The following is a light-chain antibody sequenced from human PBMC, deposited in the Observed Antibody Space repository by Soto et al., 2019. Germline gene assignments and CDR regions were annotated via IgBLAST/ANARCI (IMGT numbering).Light chain of an antibody. V-gene: IGKV3-20*01. CDR3: QQYGSSPT. CDR2: GAS. Sequence: EIVLTQSPGTLSLSPGERATLSCRASQSASSSYLAWYQQKPGQAPRLLIYGASSRATGIPDRFSGSESGTDFTLTISRLEPEDFAVYYCQQYGSSPTFGPGTKVDIK. CDR1: QSASSSY. J-gene: IGKJ3*01.